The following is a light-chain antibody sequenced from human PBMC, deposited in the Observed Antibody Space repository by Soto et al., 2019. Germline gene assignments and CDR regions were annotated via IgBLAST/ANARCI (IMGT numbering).Light chain of an antibody. CDR3: SSYTSSSTYVV. J-gene: IGLJ2*01. CDR2: DVN. CDR1: SSDVGGSNY. V-gene: IGLV2-14*01. Sequence: QSALTQPASVSGSPGQSITISCTGTSSDVGGSNYVSWYQQHPGKAPKLMIYDVNNRPSGVSNRFSGSKSGNTASLTISGLQAEDEADYYCSSYTSSSTYVVFGGGTKLTVL.